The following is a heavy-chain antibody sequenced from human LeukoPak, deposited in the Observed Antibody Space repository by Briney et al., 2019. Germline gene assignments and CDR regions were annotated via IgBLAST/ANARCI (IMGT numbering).Heavy chain of an antibody. D-gene: IGHD3-10*01. Sequence: GESLKISCKGSGYSFTSYWIGWVRQMPGKGLEWVGIIYPGDSDTRYSPSFQGQVTISADKSISTAYLQWSSLKASDTAMYYCARTNYYYGSGSYYNDYGMDVWGKGTTVTVSS. CDR3: ARTNYYYGSGSYYNDYGMDV. CDR1: GYSFTSYW. V-gene: IGHV5-51*01. J-gene: IGHJ6*04. CDR2: IYPGDSDT.